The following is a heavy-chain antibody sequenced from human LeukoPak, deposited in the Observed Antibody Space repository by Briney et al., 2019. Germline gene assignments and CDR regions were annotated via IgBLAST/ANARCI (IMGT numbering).Heavy chain of an antibody. CDR2: ISSSGSTI. D-gene: IGHD3-10*01. V-gene: IGHV3-11*01. Sequence: LSLTCAVYGGSFSGYYWSWIRQAPGKGLEWVSYISSSGSTIYYADSVKGRFTISRDNAKNSLYLQMNSLRAEDTAVYYCARGPPRAYYYGSGRGWNWFDPWGQGTLVTVSS. CDR1: GGSFSGYY. CDR3: ARGPPRAYYYGSGRGWNWFDP. J-gene: IGHJ5*02.